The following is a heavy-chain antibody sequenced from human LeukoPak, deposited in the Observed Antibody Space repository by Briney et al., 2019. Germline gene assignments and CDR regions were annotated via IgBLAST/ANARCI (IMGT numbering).Heavy chain of an antibody. D-gene: IGHD1-1*01. Sequence: GGSLRLSCAASGFTFSSCGMHWVRQAPGKGLEWVAVIWYDGSNKYYADSVKGRFTISRDNSKNTLYLQMNSLRAEDTAVYYCARVYNRGAFDIWGQGTMVTVSS. CDR2: IWYDGSNK. CDR1: GFTFSSCG. J-gene: IGHJ3*02. V-gene: IGHV3-33*01. CDR3: ARVYNRGAFDI.